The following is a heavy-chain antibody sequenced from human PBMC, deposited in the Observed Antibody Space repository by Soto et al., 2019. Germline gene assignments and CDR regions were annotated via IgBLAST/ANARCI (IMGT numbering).Heavy chain of an antibody. D-gene: IGHD5-12*01. Sequence: GGSLRLSCAASGFTFSSCAMHWVRQAPGKGLEWVAVILYDGSNKYYADSVQGRFTISRDNSKNTLYMQMNSLRAEDTAVYYCAAEPGNSGYDGHDYWGQGTLVTVSS. CDR1: GFTFSSCA. CDR3: AAEPGNSGYDGHDY. J-gene: IGHJ4*02. V-gene: IGHV3-30-3*01. CDR2: ILYDGSNK.